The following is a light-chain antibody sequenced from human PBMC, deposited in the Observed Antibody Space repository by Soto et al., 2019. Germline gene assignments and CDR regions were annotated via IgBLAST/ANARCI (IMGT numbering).Light chain of an antibody. CDR3: QQGYTTPIT. CDR2: TAS. CDR1: QSISGY. V-gene: IGKV1-39*01. Sequence: DIQMTQSPSSLSASVGDRVTITCRASQSISGYLNWYQQKPGRAPKLLIYTASSLQSGVPSRFSGSGSGTDFTLTISSLQPEDFATYQCQQGYTTPITFGQGTRLEIK. J-gene: IGKJ5*01.